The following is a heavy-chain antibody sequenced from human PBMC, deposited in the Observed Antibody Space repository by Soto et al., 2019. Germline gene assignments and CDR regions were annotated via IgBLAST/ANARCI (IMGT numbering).Heavy chain of an antibody. D-gene: IGHD2-15*01. CDR1: GFTFDDYT. Sequence: GGSLRLSCAASGFTFDDYTMHWVRQAPGKGLEWVSGISWNSGSIGYADSVKGRFTISRDNAKNSLYLQMNSLRAEDTALYYCAKDIGCSGGSCYPDCYYYGMDVWGQGTTVTVSS. J-gene: IGHJ6*02. CDR3: AKDIGCSGGSCYPDCYYYGMDV. V-gene: IGHV3-9*01. CDR2: ISWNSGSI.